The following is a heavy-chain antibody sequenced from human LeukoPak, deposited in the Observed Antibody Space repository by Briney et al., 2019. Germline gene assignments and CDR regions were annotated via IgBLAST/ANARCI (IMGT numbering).Heavy chain of an antibody. CDR2: IYYSGIT. CDR3: ARQEGAY. V-gene: IGHV4-59*08. J-gene: IGHJ4*01. CDR1: GGSISSSY. Sequence: PSETLSLTCTVSGGSISSSYWSWIRKPPGKGLEWIGYIYYSGITNYNPPLKSRVTMSLDTSKNQFSLKLSSVTAADTAVYYCARQEGAYWGHGTLVTVSS.